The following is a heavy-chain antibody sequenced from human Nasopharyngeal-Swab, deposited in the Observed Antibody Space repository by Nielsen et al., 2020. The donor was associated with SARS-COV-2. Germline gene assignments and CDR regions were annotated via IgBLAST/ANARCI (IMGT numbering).Heavy chain of an antibody. CDR2: IKQDGSEK. CDR3: ARNDFWSGYYKVPMDV. Sequence: VRQAPGKGLEWVANIKQDGSEKYYVDSVKGRFPISRDNAKNSLYLQMNSLRAEDTAVYYCARNDFWSGYYKVPMDVWGKGTTVTVSS. V-gene: IGHV3-7*03. J-gene: IGHJ6*03. D-gene: IGHD3-3*01.